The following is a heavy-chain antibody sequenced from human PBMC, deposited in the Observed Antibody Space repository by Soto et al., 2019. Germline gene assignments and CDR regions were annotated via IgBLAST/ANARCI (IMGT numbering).Heavy chain of an antibody. J-gene: IGHJ4*02. D-gene: IGHD2-2*01. CDR3: ATPSHCSSTSCYGFSIDS. V-gene: IGHV1-24*01. CDR1: GYTLTELS. Sequence: QVQLVQSGAEVKKPGASVKVSCKVSGYTLTELSMHWVRQAPGKGLEWMGGFDPEDGETIYAQKFQGRVTMTVDTVTDTAYRELGSLRSEDTAVYYCATPSHCSSTSCYGFSIDSWGEGTLVTVSS. CDR2: FDPEDGET.